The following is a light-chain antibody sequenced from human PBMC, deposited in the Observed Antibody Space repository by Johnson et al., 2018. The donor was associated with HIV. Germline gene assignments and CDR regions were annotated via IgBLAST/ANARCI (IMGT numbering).Light chain of an antibody. J-gene: IGLJ1*01. Sequence: SVSAAPGQKVTISCSGSSSNIGNNYVSWYQQLPGTAPKLLIYDNNKRPSGIPDRFSGSTSGPSATLGITGLQTGDEADYYCGTWDSSLSALYVFGTGTKVTVL. CDR3: GTWDSSLSALYV. CDR2: DNN. V-gene: IGLV1-51*01. CDR1: SSNIGNNY.